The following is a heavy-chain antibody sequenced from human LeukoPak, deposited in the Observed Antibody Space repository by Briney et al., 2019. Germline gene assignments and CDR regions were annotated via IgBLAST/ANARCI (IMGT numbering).Heavy chain of an antibody. CDR1: GFTFSSYG. D-gene: IGHD4-11*01. J-gene: IGHJ4*02. CDR3: AKILPDTVTADY. V-gene: IGHV3-30*18. Sequence: AGGSLRLSCAASGFTFSSYGRYWVRQAPGKGLEWVAVTSYDGSNKYYADSVKGRFTISRDNSKNTLYLQMNSLRAEDTAVYYCAKILPDTVTADYWGQGTQVTVSS. CDR2: TSYDGSNK.